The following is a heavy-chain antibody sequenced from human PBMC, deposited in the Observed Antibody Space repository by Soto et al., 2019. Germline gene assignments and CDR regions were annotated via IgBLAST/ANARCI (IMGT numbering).Heavy chain of an antibody. CDR1: GYTFTSYA. CDR3: ARECTSCYEWGSGNYYGMDV. Sequence: GASVKVSCKASGYTFTSYAMHWVRQAPGQRLEWMGWINAGNGNTKYSQKFQGRVTITRDTSASTAYMELSSLRSEDTAVYYCARECTSCYEWGSGNYYGMDVWGQGTTVTVSS. D-gene: IGHD2-2*01. V-gene: IGHV1-3*01. J-gene: IGHJ6*02. CDR2: INAGNGNT.